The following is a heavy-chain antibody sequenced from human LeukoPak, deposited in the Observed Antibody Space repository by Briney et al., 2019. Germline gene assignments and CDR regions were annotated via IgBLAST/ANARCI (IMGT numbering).Heavy chain of an antibody. CDR3: ARAVEKVPPTMGPYYYYYMDV. J-gene: IGHJ6*03. CDR2: ISGDGRTP. Sequence: GGSLRLSCVGSGFSFSSNWMYWVRQPPGKGLEWVSRISGDGRTPHYAGSVQGRFTVSRDNAKNTLYLQMNTLRAEDTAVYYCARAVEKVPPTMGPYYYYYMDVWGKGTSVTVSS. CDR1: GFSFSSNW. V-gene: IGHV3-74*01. D-gene: IGHD3-10*01.